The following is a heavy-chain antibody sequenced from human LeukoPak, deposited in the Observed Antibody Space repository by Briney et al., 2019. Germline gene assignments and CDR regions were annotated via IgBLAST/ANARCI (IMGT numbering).Heavy chain of an antibody. D-gene: IGHD3-22*01. CDR2: IYYGGST. Sequence: PSETLSLTCTVSGGSVSSGSYYWSWIRQPPGRGLEWIGYIYYGGSTNYNPSLKSRVTISVDMSKNQFSLKLSSVTAADTAVYYCARDDDSSGHFDYWGQGTLVTVSS. CDR1: GGSVSSGSYY. CDR3: ARDDDSSGHFDY. J-gene: IGHJ4*02. V-gene: IGHV4-61*01.